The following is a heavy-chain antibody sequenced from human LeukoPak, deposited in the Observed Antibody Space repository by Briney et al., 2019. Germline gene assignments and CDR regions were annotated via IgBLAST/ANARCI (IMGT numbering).Heavy chain of an antibody. Sequence: SQTLSLTCTVSGGSISSYYWSWIRQPPGKGLEWIGYIYYSGSTNYNPSLKSRVTISVDTSKNQFSLKLSSVTAADTAVYYCARAVQAFDYWGQGTLVTVSS. CDR2: IYYSGST. J-gene: IGHJ4*02. CDR3: ARAVQAFDY. V-gene: IGHV4-59*01. CDR1: GGSISSYY.